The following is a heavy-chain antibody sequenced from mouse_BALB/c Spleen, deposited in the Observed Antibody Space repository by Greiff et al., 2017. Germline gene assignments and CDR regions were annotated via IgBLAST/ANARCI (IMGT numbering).Heavy chain of an antibody. V-gene: IGHV4-1*02. J-gene: IGHJ4*01. CDR2: INPDSSTT. CDR1: GFAFSSYW. Sequence: EVKLLESGGGLVQPGGSLKLSCAASGFAFSSYWMSWVRQAPGKGLEWIGEINPDSSTTNYTPSLKDKFIISRDNAKNTLYLQMSKVRSEDTALYYCARPDYGPYYAMDYWGQGTSVTVSA. D-gene: IGHD1-1*02. CDR3: ARPDYGPYYAMDY.